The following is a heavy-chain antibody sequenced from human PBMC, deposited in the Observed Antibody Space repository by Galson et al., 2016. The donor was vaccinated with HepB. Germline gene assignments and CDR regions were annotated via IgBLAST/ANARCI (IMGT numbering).Heavy chain of an antibody. D-gene: IGHD6-19*01. CDR3: ARDGGVAGFFALDS. Sequence: SLRLSCATSGFTFANYPMSWVRQAPGKGLEWVGFIRNRVHGETAEYAASVKGRFSLSRGDSKSIAYLQMNSLRAEDTAVYYCARDGGVAGFFALDSWGQGTLVTVSS. J-gene: IGHJ5*01. V-gene: IGHV3-49*04. CDR2: IRNRVHGETA. CDR1: GFTFANYP.